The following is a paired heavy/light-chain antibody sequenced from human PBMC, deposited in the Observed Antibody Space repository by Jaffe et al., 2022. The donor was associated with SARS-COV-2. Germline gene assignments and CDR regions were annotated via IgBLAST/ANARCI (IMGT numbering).Heavy chain of an antibody. V-gene: IGHV3-23*04. D-gene: IGHD3-9*01. Sequence: EVQLVESGGGLVQPGGSLRLSCAASGFTFSSYAMSWVRQAPGKGLEWVSAVSGSGGSTYYADSVKGRFTISRDNSKNTLYLQMNSLRAEDTAVYYCAKGSGVTIASKGKNYYYYYMDVWGKGTTVTVSS. J-gene: IGHJ6*03. CDR3: AKGSGVTIASKGKNYYYYYMDV. CDR2: VSGSGGST. CDR1: GFTFSSYA.
Light chain of an antibody. J-gene: IGKJ1*01. Sequence: EIVMTQSPATLSVSPGERATLSCRASQSVGSNLAWYQQKPGQAPRLLIYGASTGATGIPARFSGSGSGTEFTLTISSLQSEDFAVYYCQQYNNWPLTFGQGTKVEIK. CDR3: QQYNNWPLT. CDR1: QSVGSN. CDR2: GAS. V-gene: IGKV3-15*01.